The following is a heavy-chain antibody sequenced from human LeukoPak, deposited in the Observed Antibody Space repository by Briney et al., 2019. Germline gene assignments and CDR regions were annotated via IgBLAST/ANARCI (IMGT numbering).Heavy chain of an antibody. J-gene: IGHJ6*01. D-gene: IGHD3-10*01. V-gene: IGHV3-23*01. CDR3: AKDHSPFGSGSYSTRYYGMDV. CDR2: ISGSGGST. Sequence: GGSLRLSCAVSGFSFSSYGMSWVRQAPGKGLEWVAFISGSGGSTKYADSVKGRFAISRDNSKTTLYLQMNSLRAEDTAVYFCAKDHSPFGSGSYSTRYYGMDVWGQGTTVTVST. CDR1: GFSFSSYG.